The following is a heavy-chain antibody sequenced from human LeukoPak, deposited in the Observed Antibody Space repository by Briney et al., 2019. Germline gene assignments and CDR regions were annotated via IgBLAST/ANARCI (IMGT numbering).Heavy chain of an antibody. D-gene: IGHD2-15*01. CDR2: INPNSGGT. Sequence: ASVKVSCKASGYTFTGYYMHWVRQAPRQGLEWMGWINPNSGGTNYAQKFQGRLTMTRDTSISTAYMELSRLRSDDTAVYYCARDPEEGSSGLDPWGQGTLVTVSS. CDR3: ARDPEEGSSGLDP. CDR1: GYTFTGYY. J-gene: IGHJ5*02. V-gene: IGHV1-2*02.